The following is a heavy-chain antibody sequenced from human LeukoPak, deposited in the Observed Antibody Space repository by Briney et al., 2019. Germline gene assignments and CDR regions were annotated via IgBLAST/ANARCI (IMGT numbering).Heavy chain of an antibody. Sequence: SETLSLTCAVSSGSMSSYYWSWIRQPSGKGLEWVGYIYYTGVTNYSPSLKRRLTISLDTAMKQFSLNLRSVTAADTAMYYCARGGSGYPLDYWGQGTLVTVSS. CDR2: IYYTGVT. CDR3: ARGGSGYPLDY. J-gene: IGHJ4*02. V-gene: IGHV4-59*01. D-gene: IGHD3-22*01. CDR1: SGSMSSYY.